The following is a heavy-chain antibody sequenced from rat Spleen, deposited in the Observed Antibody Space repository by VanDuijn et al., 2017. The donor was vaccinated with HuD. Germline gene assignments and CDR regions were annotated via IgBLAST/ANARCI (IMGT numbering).Heavy chain of an antibody. D-gene: IGHD1-2*01. CDR2: MRYDGET. CDR3: ARSDTIAAMGHY. Sequence: QVQLKESGPGLVQPSQTLSLTCTVSGFSLTGNHVHWVRQPPGKGLEWMGRMRYDGETYYNSARKSRLSISRDTSKSQVFLQMNNLQTEDTAMYFCARSDTIAAMGHYWGQGVMVTVSS. CDR1: GFSLTGNH. J-gene: IGHJ2*01. V-gene: IGHV2S30*01.